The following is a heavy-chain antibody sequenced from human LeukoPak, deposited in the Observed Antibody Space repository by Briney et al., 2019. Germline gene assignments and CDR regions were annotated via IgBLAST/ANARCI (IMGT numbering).Heavy chain of an antibody. Sequence: GGSLRLSCAASGFTFSSYAMSWVRQAPGKGLEWVSAISGSGGSTYYADSVKGRFTISRDNPKNTLFLQMNSLRAEDTALYYCAKDPKLVPAYFDYWGQGTLVTVSS. CDR1: GFTFSSYA. V-gene: IGHV3-23*01. CDR3: AKDPKLVPAYFDY. CDR2: ISGSGGST. D-gene: IGHD6-6*01. J-gene: IGHJ4*02.